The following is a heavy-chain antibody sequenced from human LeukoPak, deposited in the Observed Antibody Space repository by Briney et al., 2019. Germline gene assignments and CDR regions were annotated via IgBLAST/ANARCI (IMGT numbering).Heavy chain of an antibody. D-gene: IGHD3-10*01. CDR2: ISAYNGNT. CDR3: ATMVRGVKDQNWLDP. Sequence: ASVKVSCKASGYTFTSYGISWVRQAPGQGLEWMGWISAYNGNTNYAQKLQGRVTMTTDTSTSTAYMELRSLRSDDTAVYYCATMVRGVKDQNWLDPWGQGTLVTVSS. CDR1: GYTFTSYG. J-gene: IGHJ5*02. V-gene: IGHV1-18*01.